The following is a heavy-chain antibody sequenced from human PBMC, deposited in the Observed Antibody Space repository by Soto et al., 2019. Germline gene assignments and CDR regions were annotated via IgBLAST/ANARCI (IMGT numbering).Heavy chain of an antibody. V-gene: IGHV3-11*01. CDR1: GFTFSDYY. D-gene: IGHD4-4*01. J-gene: IGHJ6*02. Sequence: GGSLRLSXAASGFTFSDYYMSWIRQAPGKGLEWVSYISSSGSTIYYADSVKGRFTISRDNAKNSLYLQMNSLRAEDTAVYYCARAYYSNYFYYYGMDVWGQGTTVTVSS. CDR2: ISSSGSTI. CDR3: ARAYYSNYFYYYGMDV.